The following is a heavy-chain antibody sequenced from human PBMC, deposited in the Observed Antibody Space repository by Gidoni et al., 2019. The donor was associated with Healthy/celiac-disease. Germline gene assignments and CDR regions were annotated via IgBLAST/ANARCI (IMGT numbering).Heavy chain of an antibody. V-gene: IGHV3-21*01. Sequence: EVQLVESGGGLVKPGGSLRLSCAASGFTFSSYSMNWVRQAPGKGLEWVSSISSSSSYIYYADSVKGRFTISRDNAKNSLYLQMNSLRAEDTAVYYCASGDMTTNREDYYYYGMDVWGQGTTVTVSS. CDR3: ASGDMTTNREDYYYYGMDV. D-gene: IGHD4-4*01. CDR1: GFTFSSYS. CDR2: ISSSSSYI. J-gene: IGHJ6*02.